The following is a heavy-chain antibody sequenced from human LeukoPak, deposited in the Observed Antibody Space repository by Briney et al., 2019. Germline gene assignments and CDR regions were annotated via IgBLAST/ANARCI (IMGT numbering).Heavy chain of an antibody. CDR2: ISGDGGST. CDR3: AKDSKKQWLGYYYHGMDV. CDR1: GFTFGDYA. Sequence: GGSLRLSCAASGFTFGDYAMHWVRQAPGKGLEWVSLISGDGGSTYYADSVKGRFTISRDNSKNSLYLQMNSLRSEDTAFYYCAKDSKKQWLGYYYHGMDVWGQGPRSPSP. D-gene: IGHD6-19*01. J-gene: IGHJ6*02. V-gene: IGHV3-43*02.